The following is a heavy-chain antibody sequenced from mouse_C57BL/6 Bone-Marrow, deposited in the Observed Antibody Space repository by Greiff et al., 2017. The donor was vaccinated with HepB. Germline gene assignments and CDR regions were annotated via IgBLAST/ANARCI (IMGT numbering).Heavy chain of an antibody. CDR1: GYTFTSYG. V-gene: IGHV1-58*01. J-gene: IGHJ3*01. Sequence: VQLQQSGAELVRPGSSVKMSCKTSGYTFTSYGINWVKQRPGQGLEWIGYIYIGNGYTEYNEKFKGKATLTSDTSSSTAYMQLSSLTSEDSAIYVCAIENYDYDGRPWFAYWGQGTLVTVSA. CDR3: AIENYDYDGRPWFAY. D-gene: IGHD2-4*01. CDR2: IYIGNGYT.